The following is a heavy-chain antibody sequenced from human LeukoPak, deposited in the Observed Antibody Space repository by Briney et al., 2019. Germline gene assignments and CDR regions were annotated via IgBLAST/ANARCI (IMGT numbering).Heavy chain of an antibody. D-gene: IGHD3-9*01. CDR3: ARDQILYDILTGYYPYYYYYYMDV. Sequence: GGSLRLSCAASGFTFSSYWMSWVRQAPGKGLEWVANIKQDGSEKYYVDSVKGRFTISRDNAKNSLYLQMNSLRAEDTAVYYCARDQILYDILTGYYPYYYYYYMDVWGKGTTVTVSS. V-gene: IGHV3-7*01. CDR2: IKQDGSEK. J-gene: IGHJ6*03. CDR1: GFTFSSYW.